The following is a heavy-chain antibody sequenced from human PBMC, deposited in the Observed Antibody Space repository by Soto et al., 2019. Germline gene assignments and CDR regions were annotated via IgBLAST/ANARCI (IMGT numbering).Heavy chain of an antibody. D-gene: IGHD4-17*01. J-gene: IGHJ4*02. V-gene: IGHV1-18*01. Sequence: ASVKVSCKASGYTFTSYGISWVRQAPGQGPEWMGWISAYNGNTNYAQKLQGRVTMTTDTSTSTAYMELRSLRSDDTAVYYCARDWADYGDYYYWGQGTLVTVSS. CDR1: GYTFTSYG. CDR2: ISAYNGNT. CDR3: ARDWADYGDYYY.